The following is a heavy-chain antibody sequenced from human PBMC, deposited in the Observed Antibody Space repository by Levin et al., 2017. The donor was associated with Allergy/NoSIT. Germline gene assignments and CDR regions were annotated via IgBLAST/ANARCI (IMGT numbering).Heavy chain of an antibody. CDR2: AGTMGDT. J-gene: IGHJ4*02. Sequence: GGSLRLSCVASGFTFSDHDIHWVRRAPGKGLEWVSGAGTMGDTYYADSVRGRFTISRENDNNSVYLQMNRLRDDDTAVYYCARGRTYMSRGYGDYWGPGILVVVSS. V-gene: IGHV3-13*01. CDR3: ARGRTYMSRGYGDY. CDR1: GFTFSDHD. D-gene: IGHD3-16*01.